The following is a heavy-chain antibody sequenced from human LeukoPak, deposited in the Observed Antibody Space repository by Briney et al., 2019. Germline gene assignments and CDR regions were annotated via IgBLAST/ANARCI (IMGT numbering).Heavy chain of an antibody. D-gene: IGHD3-16*01. Sequence: PSETLTLTCTVSGGSISSYYWSWIRRPPGKGLEWIGYIYYSGSTNYNPSLKSRVTISVDTSKNQFSLKLSSVTAADTAVYYCARAPITTENWFDPWGQGTLVTVSS. J-gene: IGHJ5*02. CDR2: IYYSGST. V-gene: IGHV4-59*01. CDR1: GGSISSYY. CDR3: ARAPITTENWFDP.